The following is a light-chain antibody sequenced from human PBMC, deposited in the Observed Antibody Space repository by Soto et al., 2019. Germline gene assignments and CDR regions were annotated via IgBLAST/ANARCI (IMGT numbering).Light chain of an antibody. V-gene: IGLV1-44*01. J-gene: IGLJ2*01. CDR1: SSSIGSNT. Sequence: QAVVIQPPSASGTPGQRVTISCSGSSSSIGSNTVNWYQQLPGTAPKLLIYSYNQRPSGVPDRFSGSKSGTSASLAISGLHSEDEADYYCAAWDDSVNVQLFGGGTKLTVL. CDR3: AAWDDSVNVQL. CDR2: SYN.